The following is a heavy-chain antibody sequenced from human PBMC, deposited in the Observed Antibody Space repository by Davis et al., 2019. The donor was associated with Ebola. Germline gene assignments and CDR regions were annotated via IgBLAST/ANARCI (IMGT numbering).Heavy chain of an antibody. CDR1: GFTFSSYS. CDR2: ISGSGGST. D-gene: IGHD3-22*01. Sequence: GESLKISCAASGFTFSSYSMSWVRQAPGKGLEWVSAISGSGGSTYYADSVKGRFTISRDNSKNTLYLQMNSLRAEDTAVYYCAAAPMIVVEYYYYGMDVWGQGTTVTVSS. J-gene: IGHJ6*02. CDR3: AAAPMIVVEYYYYGMDV. V-gene: IGHV3-23*01.